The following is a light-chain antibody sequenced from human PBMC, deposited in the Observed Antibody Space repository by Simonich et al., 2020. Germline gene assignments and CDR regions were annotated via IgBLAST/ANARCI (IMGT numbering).Light chain of an antibody. J-gene: IGLJ3*02. CDR1: SSDVGSYKL. V-gene: IGLV2-23*03. Sequence: QSALTPPASVSGSPGQSITISCPGTSSDVGSYKLVSWYQQHPGKAPKLIIYVGSKRPSGVSNRFSGSKSGNTASLTISGLQAEDEADYYCCSYEGSSTFNWVFGGGTKLTVL. CDR2: VGS. CDR3: CSYEGSSTFNWV.